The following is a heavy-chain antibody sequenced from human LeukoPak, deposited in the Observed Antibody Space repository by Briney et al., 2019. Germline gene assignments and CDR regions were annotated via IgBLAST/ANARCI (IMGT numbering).Heavy chain of an antibody. CDR1: GFTFSSYG. CDR2: ISSSSSAI. V-gene: IGHV3-48*02. J-gene: IGHJ4*02. Sequence: PGGSLRLSCAASGFTFSSYGMHWVRQAPGKGLEWVSYISSSSSAIYYADSVKGRFTVSRDNAKNSLYLQMNSLRDEDTGVYYCARGRDYWGQGTLVTVSS. CDR3: ARGRDY.